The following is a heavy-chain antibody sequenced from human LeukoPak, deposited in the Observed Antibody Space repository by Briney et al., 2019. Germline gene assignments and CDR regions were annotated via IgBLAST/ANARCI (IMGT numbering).Heavy chain of an antibody. V-gene: IGHV1-18*01. CDR2: ISAYNGNT. Sequence: ASVKVSCKASGYTFTSYGISWVRQAPGQGLEWMGWISAYNGNTNYAQKLQGRVTMTTDTSTSTAYMELRSLRSDDTAVYYCARVMGYCSSTSCSSWFDPWGQGTLVTVSS. D-gene: IGHD2-2*01. J-gene: IGHJ5*02. CDR3: ARVMGYCSSTSCSSWFDP. CDR1: GYTFTSYG.